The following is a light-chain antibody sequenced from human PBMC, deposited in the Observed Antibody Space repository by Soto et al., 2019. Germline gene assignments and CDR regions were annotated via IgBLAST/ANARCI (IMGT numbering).Light chain of an antibody. V-gene: IGKV3-11*01. CDR3: QQYGRSPWT. Sequence: EVVLTQSPDTLSLSPGERATLSCRASQSVGSFLAWYQQKPGQAPRLLIYDASNGATGIPARFSGSGSGTDFTLTISSLEPEDFAVYYCQQYGRSPWTFGQGTKVDIK. J-gene: IGKJ1*01. CDR1: QSVGSF. CDR2: DAS.